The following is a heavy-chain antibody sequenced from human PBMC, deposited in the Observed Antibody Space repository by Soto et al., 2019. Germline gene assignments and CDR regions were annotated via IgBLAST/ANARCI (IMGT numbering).Heavy chain of an antibody. J-gene: IGHJ4*02. CDR3: ARVGTNY. Sequence: VTSVKVSCKASGYSFTSYTMHWVRQAPGQGLEWMGWINTDKGITEYSQKFQGRVTITRDTSASTTYMELTGLRYDDTAVYYCARVGTNYWGQGTLVTVS. CDR2: INTDKGIT. D-gene: IGHD2-2*01. CDR1: GYSFTSYT. V-gene: IGHV1-3*04.